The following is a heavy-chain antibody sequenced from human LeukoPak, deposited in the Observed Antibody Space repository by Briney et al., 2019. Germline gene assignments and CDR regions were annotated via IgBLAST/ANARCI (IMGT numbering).Heavy chain of an antibody. J-gene: IGHJ4*02. D-gene: IGHD5-24*01. CDR2: IYYSGST. CDR3: ASGRDGYFDY. CDR1: GGSISSHY. V-gene: IGHV4-59*11. Sequence: SETLSLTCTVSGGSISSHYWSWIRQPPGKGPEWIGYIYYSGSTNYNPSLKSRVTISVDTSKNQFSLKLSFVTAADTAVYYCASGRDGYFDYWGQGTLVTVSS.